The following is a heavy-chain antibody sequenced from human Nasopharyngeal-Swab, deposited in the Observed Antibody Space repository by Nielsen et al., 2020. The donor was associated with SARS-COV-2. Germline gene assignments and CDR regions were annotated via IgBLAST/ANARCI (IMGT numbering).Heavy chain of an antibody. V-gene: IGHV4-34*01. J-gene: IGHJ6*02. CDR1: GGSFSGYY. CDR2: INHSGST. Sequence: SETLSLTCAVYGGSFSGYYWSWIRQPQGKGLEWIGEINHSGSTNYNPSLKSRVTISVDTSKNQFSLKLSSVTAADTAVYYCAREVGFWSGYFLGGMDVWGQGTTVTVSS. D-gene: IGHD3-3*01. CDR3: AREVGFWSGYFLGGMDV.